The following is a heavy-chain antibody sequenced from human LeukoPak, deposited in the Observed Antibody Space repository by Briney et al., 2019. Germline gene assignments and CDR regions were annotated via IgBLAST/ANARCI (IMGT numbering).Heavy chain of an antibody. V-gene: IGHV3-48*03. CDR1: GFTFSSYE. CDR3: ARAGVDGEFDY. CDR2: ISSSGSTI. D-gene: IGHD3-10*01. Sequence: QPGGSLRLSCTASGFTFSSYEMNWVRQAPGKGLEWVSYISSSGSTIYYADSVKGRFTISRDNAKNSLYLQMNSLRAEDTALYYCARAGVDGEFDYWGQGTLVTVSS. J-gene: IGHJ4*02.